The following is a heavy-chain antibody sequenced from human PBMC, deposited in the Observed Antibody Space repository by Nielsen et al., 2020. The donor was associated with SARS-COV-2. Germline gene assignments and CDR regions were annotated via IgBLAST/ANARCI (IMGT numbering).Heavy chain of an antibody. V-gene: IGHV4-30-2*04. Sequence: FNPSLKSRVTISVDTSKNQFSLKLSSVTAADTAVYYCASSLGGYSYGRDYYYMDVWGKGTTVTVSS. CDR3: ASSLGGYSYGRDYYYMDV. J-gene: IGHJ6*03. D-gene: IGHD5-18*01.